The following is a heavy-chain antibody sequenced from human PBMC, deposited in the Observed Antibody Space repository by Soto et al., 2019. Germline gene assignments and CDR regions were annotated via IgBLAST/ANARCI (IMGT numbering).Heavy chain of an antibody. J-gene: IGHJ3*02. CDR3: AREGTEGAFDI. CDR1: GGSISSYY. D-gene: IGHD1-1*01. CDR2: IYYSGST. V-gene: IGHV4-59*01. Sequence: SETLSLTCTVSGGSISSYYWSWIRQPPGKGLEWIGYIYYSGSTNYNPSLKSRVTISVDTSKNQFSLKLSSVTAADTAVYYCAREGTEGAFDIWGQGTMVTVSS.